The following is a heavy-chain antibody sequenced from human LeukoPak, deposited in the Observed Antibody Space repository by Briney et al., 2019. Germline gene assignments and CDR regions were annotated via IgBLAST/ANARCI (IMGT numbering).Heavy chain of an antibody. CDR3: ARSGPSTGLI. Sequence: PSETLSLTCAVSGYSIRSGYYWAWIRQPPGKGLEWIGSIYHSGSTYYNSSLKSRVTISRDTSKNQFSLNLSSVTAADTAVYYCARSGPSTGLIWGQGTLLTVSS. V-gene: IGHV4-38-2*01. CDR1: GYSIRSGYY. CDR2: IYHSGST. D-gene: IGHD6-19*01. J-gene: IGHJ4*02.